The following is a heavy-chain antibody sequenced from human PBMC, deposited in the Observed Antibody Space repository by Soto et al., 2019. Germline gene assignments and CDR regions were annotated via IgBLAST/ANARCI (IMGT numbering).Heavy chain of an antibody. Sequence: GGSLRLSCAASGFTFSSYDMHWVRQATGKGLEWVSAIGTAGDTYYPGSVKGRFTISRENAKNSLYLQMNSLRAEDTAVYYCARDRYGYYYYYGMDVWGQGTTVTVSS. V-gene: IGHV3-13*01. CDR1: GFTFSSYD. J-gene: IGHJ6*02. CDR3: ARDRYGYYYYYGMDV. CDR2: IGTAGDT. D-gene: IGHD3-16*02.